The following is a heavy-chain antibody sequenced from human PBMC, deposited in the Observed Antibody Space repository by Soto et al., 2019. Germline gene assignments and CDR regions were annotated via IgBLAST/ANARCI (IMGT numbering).Heavy chain of an antibody. CDR2: IFSNDEK. D-gene: IGHD4-17*01. Sequence: QVTLKESGPVLVKPTEPLTLTCTVSGFSLSNARMGVSWIRQPPGKALEWLAHIFSNDEKSYSTSLKSRLTISKDTSKSQVVLTMTNMDPVDTATYYCARFYGGNSFYYYGMDVWGQGTTVTVSS. V-gene: IGHV2-26*01. CDR3: ARFYGGNSFYYYGMDV. CDR1: GFSLSNARMG. J-gene: IGHJ6*02.